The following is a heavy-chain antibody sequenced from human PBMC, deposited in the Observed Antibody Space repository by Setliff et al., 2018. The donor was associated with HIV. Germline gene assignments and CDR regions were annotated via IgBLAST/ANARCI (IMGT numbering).Heavy chain of an antibody. D-gene: IGHD3-10*01. J-gene: IGHJ5*02. CDR1: GDSISSYS. Sequence: SETLSLTCTVSGDSISSYSWNWIRRSPGGGLEWIGFIFSSGSTKYNPSLQSRVTMSIDTSKNQFSLRLTSVTAADTAVYYCARRIDDSGSFPDKNWFDTWGQGSLVTVSS. CDR2: IFSSGST. V-gene: IGHV4-4*09. CDR3: ARRIDDSGSFPDKNWFDT.